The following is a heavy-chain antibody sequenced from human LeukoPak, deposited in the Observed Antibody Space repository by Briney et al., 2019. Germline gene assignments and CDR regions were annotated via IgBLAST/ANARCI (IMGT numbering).Heavy chain of an antibody. D-gene: IGHD1-26*01. V-gene: IGHV3-21*01. CDR1: GFTFSSYS. CDR2: ISSSSSYI. CDR3: ARDRYSGGPTDY. Sequence: GGSLRLSCAASGFTFSSYSMNWVRQAPGKGLEWVSSISSSSSYIYYADSVKGRFTISRDNAKNSLYLQMNSLRAEDTAVYYCARDRYSGGPTDYWGQGTLVTVSS. J-gene: IGHJ4*02.